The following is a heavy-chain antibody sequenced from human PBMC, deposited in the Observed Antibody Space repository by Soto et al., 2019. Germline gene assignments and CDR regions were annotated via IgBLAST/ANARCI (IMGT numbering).Heavy chain of an antibody. CDR3: ARISGGSPSYYAMDV. J-gene: IGHJ6*02. CDR2: IFSSDEK. Sequence: QVTLKESGPVLVKPTETLTLTCTVSGFSLTNNKMGVSWIRQPPGKALEWLANIFSSDEKSYSTSLKSRVTISQDTAQSQVVLTVTNMDPVDTSPYYCARISGGSPSYYAMDVWGQGTTVTVSS. V-gene: IGHV2-26*01. D-gene: IGHD3-10*01. CDR1: GFSLTNNKMG.